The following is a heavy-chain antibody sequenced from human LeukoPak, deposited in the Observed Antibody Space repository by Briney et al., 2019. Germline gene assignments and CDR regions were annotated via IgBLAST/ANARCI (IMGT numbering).Heavy chain of an antibody. D-gene: IGHD2-21*02. CDR1: GFTVSSNY. CDR3: ARDLCGGDCYPAGAFDI. Sequence: PGGSLRLSCAASGFTVSSNYMSWVRQAPGKGLEWVSVIYSGGSTYYADSVKGRFTISRDNSKNTLYLQMNSLRAEDTAVYYCARDLCGGDCYPAGAFDIWGQGTMVTVSS. J-gene: IGHJ3*02. CDR2: IYSGGST. V-gene: IGHV3-66*01.